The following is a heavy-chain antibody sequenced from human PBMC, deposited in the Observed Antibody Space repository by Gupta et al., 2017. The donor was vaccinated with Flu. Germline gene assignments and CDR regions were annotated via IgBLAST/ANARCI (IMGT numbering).Heavy chain of an antibody. V-gene: IGHV4-39*01. J-gene: IGHJ4*02. D-gene: IGHD4-17*01. CDR1: GGSIIRSNYY. CDR3: ARSGDYFDH. CDR2: VYYVGST. Sequence: QLQLQESGPGLVKPSETLTLNCTVSGGSIIRSNYYWSWIRQPPGKGLEYIGSVYYVGSTYYNLFLESRVTISIDTSKNQFSLKLTSVTAEDTAVYYCARSGDYFDHWGQGALVTVSS.